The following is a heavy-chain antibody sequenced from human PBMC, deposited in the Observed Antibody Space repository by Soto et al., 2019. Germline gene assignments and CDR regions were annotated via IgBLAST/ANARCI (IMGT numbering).Heavy chain of an antibody. J-gene: IGHJ6*02. CDR3: VKSLGYCSSTSCYFYYYYYGMDV. Sequence: PGESLKISCSASGFTFSSYAMHWVRQAPGKGLEYVSAISSNGGSTYYADSVKGRFTISRDKSKNTLYLQMSSLRAEDTAVYYCVKSLGYCSSTSCYFYYYYYGMDVWGQGTTVTVSS. D-gene: IGHD2-2*01. CDR2: ISSNGGST. CDR1: GFTFSSYA. V-gene: IGHV3-64D*06.